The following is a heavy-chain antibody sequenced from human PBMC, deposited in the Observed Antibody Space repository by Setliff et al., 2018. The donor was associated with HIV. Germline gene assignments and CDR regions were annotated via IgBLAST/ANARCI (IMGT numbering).Heavy chain of an antibody. D-gene: IGHD3-9*01. CDR1: GYSISSGYY. CDR2: IYHSGST. J-gene: IGHJ4*02. V-gene: IGHV4-38-2*02. Sequence: ETLSLTCTVSGYSISSGYYWGWIRQPPGKGLEWIGSIYHSGSTYYNPSLKSRVTISVDTSKNQFSLKLSSVTAADTAVYYCASSSADDILTGYLYYFDYWGQGTLVTVSS. CDR3: ASSSADDILTGYLYYFDY.